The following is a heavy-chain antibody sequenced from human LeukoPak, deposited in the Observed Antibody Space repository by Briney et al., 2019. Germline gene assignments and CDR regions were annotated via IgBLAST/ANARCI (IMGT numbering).Heavy chain of an antibody. CDR1: GFTFSSYG. D-gene: IGHD4-17*01. J-gene: IGHJ5*02. Sequence: GRSLRLSCAASGFTFSSYGMHWVRQAPGKGLEWVAVISYDGSNKYYADSVKGRFTISRDNSKNTLYLQMNSLRAEDTAVYYCAKEGDYDNSNWFDPWGQGTLVTVSS. CDR2: ISYDGSNK. V-gene: IGHV3-30*18. CDR3: AKEGDYDNSNWFDP.